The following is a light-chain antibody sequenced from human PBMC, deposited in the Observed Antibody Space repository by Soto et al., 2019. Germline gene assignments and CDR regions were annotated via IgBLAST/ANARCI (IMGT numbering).Light chain of an antibody. CDR1: QSIDSW. J-gene: IGKJ1*01. V-gene: IGKV1-5*03. CDR3: QQYSSYST. Sequence: DIQMTQSPSTLSASVGDRVTSTCRASQSIDSWLAWYQQKPGKAPKVLIFKTFSLESGVPPRFSGSGSGTEFSLTINSLQPDDSATYYCQQYSSYSTFGQGTKV. CDR2: KTF.